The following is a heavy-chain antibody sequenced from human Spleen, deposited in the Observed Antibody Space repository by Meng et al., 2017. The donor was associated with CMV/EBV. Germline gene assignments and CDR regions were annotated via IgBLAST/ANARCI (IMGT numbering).Heavy chain of an antibody. CDR3: ARDNGYPLMDS. CDR2: INPNNGGT. J-gene: IGHJ4*02. CDR1: GYTFTDYY. V-gene: IGHV1-2*02. Sequence: SCQGSGYTFTDYYIHWVRPAPGQGLEWMGWINPNNGGTKYAEKFHGRVTMTRDTSIHSAFMELSSLTSDDTAVYYCARDNGYPLMDSWGQGTLVTVSS. D-gene: IGHD5-18*01.